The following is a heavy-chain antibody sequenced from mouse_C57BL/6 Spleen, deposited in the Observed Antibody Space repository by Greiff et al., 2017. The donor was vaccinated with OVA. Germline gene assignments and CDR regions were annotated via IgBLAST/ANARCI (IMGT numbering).Heavy chain of an antibody. J-gene: IGHJ3*01. V-gene: IGHV5-9*01. D-gene: IGHD2-4*01. CDR2: ISGGGGNT. CDR3: ARHGTTGDYDDGAWFAY. Sequence: EVQLQESGGGLVKPGGSLKLSCAASGFTFSSYTMSWVRQTPEKRLEWVATISGGGGNTYYPDSVKGRFTISRDNAKNTLYLQMSSLRSEDTALYYCARHGTTGDYDDGAWFAYWGQGTLVTVSA. CDR1: GFTFSSYT.